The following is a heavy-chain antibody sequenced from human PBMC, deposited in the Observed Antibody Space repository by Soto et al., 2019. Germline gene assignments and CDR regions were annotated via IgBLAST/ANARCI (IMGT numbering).Heavy chain of an antibody. Sequence: SETLALTCTVSGDHITSYVWSWIRQPPGKGLEWIGYIYYSGSTNYNPSLKSRVTISVDTSKNQFSLKLSSVTAADTAVYYCARGYSSSSWLSYYYGMDVWGQGTTVTVSS. D-gene: IGHD6-6*01. V-gene: IGHV4-59*01. CDR3: ARGYSSSSWLSYYYGMDV. CDR1: GDHITSYV. CDR2: IYYSGST. J-gene: IGHJ6*02.